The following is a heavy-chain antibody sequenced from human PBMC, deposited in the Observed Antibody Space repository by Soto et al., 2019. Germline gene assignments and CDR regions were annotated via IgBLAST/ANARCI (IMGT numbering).Heavy chain of an antibody. CDR2: ISSSGSTI. V-gene: IGHV3-48*03. CDR1: GFTFSSYE. D-gene: IGHD6-25*01. Sequence: EVQLVESGGGLVQPGGSLRLSCAASGFTFSSYEMNWVRQAPGKGLEWVSYISSSGSTIYYADSVKGRFTISRDNSKNTLNLQMNSLRTEDTAVYFCAKVGDGFNFDYWGQGTLVTVSS. J-gene: IGHJ4*02. CDR3: AKVGDGFNFDY.